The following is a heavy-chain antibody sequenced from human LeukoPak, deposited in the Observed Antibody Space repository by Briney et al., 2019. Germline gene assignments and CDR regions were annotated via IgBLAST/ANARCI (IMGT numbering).Heavy chain of an antibody. CDR3: ARNLVVPAARRHAFDI. CDR1: GFTFSSYS. CDR2: IWYGGSNK. V-gene: IGHV3-33*08. D-gene: IGHD2-2*01. Sequence: PGGSLRLSCAASGFTFSSYSMNWVRQAPGKGLEWVAVIWYGGSNKYYVDSVKGRFTISRDNSKNTLYLQLNSLRAEDTAVYYCARNLVVPAARRHAFDIWGQGTMVTVSS. J-gene: IGHJ3*02.